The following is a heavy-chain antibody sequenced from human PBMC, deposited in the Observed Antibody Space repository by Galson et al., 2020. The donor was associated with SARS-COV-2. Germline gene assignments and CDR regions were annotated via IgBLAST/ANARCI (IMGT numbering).Heavy chain of an antibody. J-gene: IGHJ6*02. V-gene: IGHV3-43D*03. CDR3: AKSITIFGEGTTEHYYGMDV. CDR2: INWNGSRT. Sequence: GGSLRLSCAASGFTFDDYAMQWVRQAPGKGLEWVSLINWNGSRTYYADSVKGRFTISRDNSKNSLSLQMKSLRVEDTALYYCAKSITIFGEGTTEHYYGMDVWGQGTTVTVSS. D-gene: IGHD3-3*01. CDR1: GFTFDDYA.